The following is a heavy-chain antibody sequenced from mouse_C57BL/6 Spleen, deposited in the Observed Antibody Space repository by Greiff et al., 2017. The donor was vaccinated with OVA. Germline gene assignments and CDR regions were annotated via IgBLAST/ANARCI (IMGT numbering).Heavy chain of an antibody. Sequence: VKLQQPGAELVKPGASVKLSCKASGYTFTSYWMHWVKQRPGRGLEWIGRIDPNRGGTKYNEKFKSKATLTVDKPSSTAYMQLSSLTSEDSAVYYCARTSPYYSNPDYAMDYWGQGTSVTVSS. CDR2: IDPNRGGT. CDR3: ARTSPYYSNPDYAMDY. V-gene: IGHV1-72*01. CDR1: GYTFTSYW. J-gene: IGHJ4*01. D-gene: IGHD2-5*01.